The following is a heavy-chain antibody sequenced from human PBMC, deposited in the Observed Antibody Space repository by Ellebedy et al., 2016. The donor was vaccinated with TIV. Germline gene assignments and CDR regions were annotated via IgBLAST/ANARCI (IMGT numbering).Heavy chain of an antibody. CDR2: ISAYNGNT. CDR1: GYTFPSYG. Sequence: ASVKVSXXASGYTFPSYGISWVRQAPGQGLEWMGWISAYNGNTNYAQKLQGRVTMTTDTSTSTAYMELRSLRSDDTAVYYCARESDGNWFDPWGQGTLVTVSS. J-gene: IGHJ5*02. CDR3: ARESDGNWFDP. V-gene: IGHV1-18*04.